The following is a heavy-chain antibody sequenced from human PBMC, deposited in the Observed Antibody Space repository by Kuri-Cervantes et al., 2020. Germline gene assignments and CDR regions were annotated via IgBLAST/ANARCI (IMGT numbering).Heavy chain of an antibody. Sequence: SETLSLTCTVSGGSISSSNYYWGWIRQPPGKGLEWIGSIHYSGNTNNNPSLKSRVIISVDTSKNQFSLKLSSVTAADTAVYYCARPANSGSYYYWGQGTLVTVSS. CDR3: ARPANSGSYYY. D-gene: IGHD1-26*01. CDR1: GGSISSSNYY. J-gene: IGHJ4*02. CDR2: IHYSGNT. V-gene: IGHV4-39*01.